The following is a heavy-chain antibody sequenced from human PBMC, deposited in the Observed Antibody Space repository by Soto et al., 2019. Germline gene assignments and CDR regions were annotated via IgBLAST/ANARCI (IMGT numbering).Heavy chain of an antibody. Sequence: EVQLLESGGGLVQPGGSLRLSCAASGFTFSSYAMSWVRQAPGKGLEWVSAISGSGGSTYYADSVKGRFTISRDNSKKTIYLQMNSLRAEDTAVYYCANRPRPGVVVVITTSDWYFDLWGGGTLVTVSS. CDR3: ANRPRPGVVVVITTSDWYFDL. J-gene: IGHJ2*01. CDR2: ISGSGGST. D-gene: IGHD3-22*01. CDR1: GFTFSSYA. V-gene: IGHV3-23*01.